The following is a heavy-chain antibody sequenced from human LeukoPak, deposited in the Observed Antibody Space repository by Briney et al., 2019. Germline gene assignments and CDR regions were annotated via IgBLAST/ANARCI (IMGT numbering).Heavy chain of an antibody. V-gene: IGHV3-30*02. D-gene: IGHD2/OR15-2a*01. CDR3: AKDASTTSRTLDI. CDR2: IRYGGTGD. CDR1: GFTFSNFG. Sequence: GGSLRLSCAASGFTFSNFGMHWVRQAPGKGLEWVAFIRYGGTGDYYPDSVEGRFTVSRDNSKNTLFLQMNSLRHEDAAVYFCAKDASTTSRTLDIWGQGTLVTVSS. J-gene: IGHJ3*02.